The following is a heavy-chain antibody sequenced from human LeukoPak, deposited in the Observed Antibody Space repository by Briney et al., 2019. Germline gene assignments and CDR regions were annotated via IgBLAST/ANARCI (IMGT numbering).Heavy chain of an antibody. CDR2: IYTSGST. J-gene: IGHJ3*02. CDR1: GGSISSYY. CDR3: ARANYYDTSGYSRGAFDI. V-gene: IGHV4-4*07. Sequence: SETLSLTCTVSGGSISSYYWSWIRQPAGKGLEWIGRIYTSGSTNYNPSLKSRVTMSVDTSKNQFSLILSSVTAADTAVYYCARANYYDTSGYSRGAFDIWGQGTMVTVSS. D-gene: IGHD3-22*01.